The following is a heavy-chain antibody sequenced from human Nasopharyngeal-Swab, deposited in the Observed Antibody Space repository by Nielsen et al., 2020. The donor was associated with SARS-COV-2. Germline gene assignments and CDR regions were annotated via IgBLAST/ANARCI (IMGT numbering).Heavy chain of an antibody. CDR2: IYYSGST. CDR3: AREGPAIWFGEYETSKSGMDV. Sequence: WIRQPPGKGLEWIGHIYYSGSTNYNPSLKSRVTISVDTSKNQFSLKLSSVTAADTAVYYCAREGPAIWFGEYETSKSGMDVWGQGTTVTVSS. V-gene: IGHV4-59*01. J-gene: IGHJ6*02. D-gene: IGHD3-10*01.